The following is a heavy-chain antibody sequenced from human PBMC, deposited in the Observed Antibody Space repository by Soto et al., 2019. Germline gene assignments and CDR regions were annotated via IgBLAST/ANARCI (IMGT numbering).Heavy chain of an antibody. J-gene: IGHJ6*02. CDR3: AREMTPRGMDF. CDR1: GYTFTSYD. CDR2: MNPNSGNT. V-gene: IGHV1-8*01. Sequence: QVQLVQSGAEVKKPGASVKVSCKASGYTFTSYDINWVRQATGQGLEWMGWMNPNSGNTGYAQKFQGRITMTRNTTLTTAYMELSSLRSEDTAGYYCAREMTPRGMDFWGQGTTVTVSS.